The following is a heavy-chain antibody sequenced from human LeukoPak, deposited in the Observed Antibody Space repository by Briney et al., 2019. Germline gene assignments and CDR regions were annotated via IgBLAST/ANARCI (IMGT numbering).Heavy chain of an antibody. CDR1: GFTFSSYA. CDR3: AKRWLAGYCSGGSCLGDSIY. CDR2: ISGSGGST. D-gene: IGHD2-15*01. J-gene: IGHJ4*02. Sequence: PGGSLRLSCAASGFTFSSYAMSWVRQAPGKGLEWVSAISGSGGSTYYADSVKGRFTISRDNSKNTLYLQMNSLRAEDTAVYYCAKRWLAGYCSGGSCLGDSIYWGQGTLVTVSS. V-gene: IGHV3-23*01.